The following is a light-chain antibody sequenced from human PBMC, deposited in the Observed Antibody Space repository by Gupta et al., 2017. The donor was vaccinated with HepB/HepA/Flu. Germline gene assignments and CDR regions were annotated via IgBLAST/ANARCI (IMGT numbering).Light chain of an antibody. CDR3: GTWDTSLNSVV. CDR2: QND. CDR1: TPNIGNNY. V-gene: IGLV1-51*02. Sequence: QSVLTQPPSVSAAPGQTGTISCSGTTPNIGNNYVSWYQHLPGTAPQLLISQNDKRPSGIPDRFSGSKSGTSATLGITRLQTGDEADYHCGTWDTSLNSVVFGGGTKLTVL. J-gene: IGLJ2*01.